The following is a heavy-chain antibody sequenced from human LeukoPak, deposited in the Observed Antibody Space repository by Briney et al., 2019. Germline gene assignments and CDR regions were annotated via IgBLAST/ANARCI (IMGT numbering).Heavy chain of an antibody. D-gene: IGHD6-13*01. CDR2: IYPGDSDT. Sequence: GESLKISCKGSGYSFTTYWIAWVRQMPGKGLEWMGIIYPGDSDTRYSPSFKGHVTISADKSISTAYAQLSSLKASDTAMYYCARLSSSWYRRGIDYWGQGTLVTVSS. CDR3: ARLSSSWYRRGIDY. V-gene: IGHV5-51*01. CDR1: GYSFTTYW. J-gene: IGHJ4*02.